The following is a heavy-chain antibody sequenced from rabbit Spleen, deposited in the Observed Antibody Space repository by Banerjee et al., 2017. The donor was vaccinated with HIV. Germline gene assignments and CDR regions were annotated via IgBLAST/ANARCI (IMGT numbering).Heavy chain of an antibody. J-gene: IGHJ4*01. V-gene: IGHV1S42*01. CDR3: ARGSASYDTYNGVNL. D-gene: IGHD8-1*01. Sequence: QEQLKESGGGLVQPGGSLKLSCKASGFTLSSYYMNWVRQAPGKGLEWIGCIMGGWFGGPYYASWAKGRFTISKTSATVDLKMTSLTAADTATYFCARGSASYDTYNGVNLWGPWTLVTVS. CDR1: GFTLSSYYM. CDR2: IMGGWFGGP.